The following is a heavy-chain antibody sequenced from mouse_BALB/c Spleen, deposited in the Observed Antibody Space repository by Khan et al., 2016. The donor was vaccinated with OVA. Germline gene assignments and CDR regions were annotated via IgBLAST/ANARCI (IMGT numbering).Heavy chain of an antibody. D-gene: IGHD1-1*01. Sequence: EVQLVESGPGLVKPSQSLSLTCTVTGYSFTSDYAGNWTRHFPGNKLEWMGFISYSGNTNYNPPLKSRFSITRDTSKNQFFLQLNSVTTEDTATYYCARVYGGDFDYWGQGTTLTVSS. CDR2: ISYSGNT. V-gene: IGHV3-2*02. CDR1: GYSFTSDYA. CDR3: ARVYGGDFDY. J-gene: IGHJ2*01.